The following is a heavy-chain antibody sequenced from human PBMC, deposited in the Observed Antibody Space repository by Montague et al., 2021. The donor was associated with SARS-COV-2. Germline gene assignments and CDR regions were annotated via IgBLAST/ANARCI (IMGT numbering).Heavy chain of an antibody. CDR1: GASISSAGYY. CDR2: IFYSGTT. Sequence: TLSLTCTVSGASISSAGYYWSWIRQHPGKGLEWIGYIFYSGTTYYSPSLESQVTMSVDTSENQFSLKLASVTAADTAVYSCASFMIQAVSNYWGQGTLVTVSS. D-gene: IGHD3-16*01. J-gene: IGHJ4*02. CDR3: ASFMIQAVSNY. V-gene: IGHV4-31*01.